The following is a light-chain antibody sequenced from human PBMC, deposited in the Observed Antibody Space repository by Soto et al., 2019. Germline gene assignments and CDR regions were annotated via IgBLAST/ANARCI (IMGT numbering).Light chain of an antibody. CDR2: DAS. Sequence: EVVLTQSPDTLSLPPGERATLSCRTSQSISSYLAWYQQKPVQAPRLLIYDASSRATGIPARFSGSGSGTDFTLTISSLEPEDGAVYYCQQLTDWPPQWTFGQGNKVEIK. V-gene: IGKV3-11*01. CDR1: QSISSY. CDR3: QQLTDWPPQWT. J-gene: IGKJ1*01.